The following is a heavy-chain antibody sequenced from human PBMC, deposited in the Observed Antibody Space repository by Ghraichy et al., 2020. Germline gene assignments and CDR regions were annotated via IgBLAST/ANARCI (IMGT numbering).Heavy chain of an antibody. CDR1: GFTFSNYW. Sequence: GALRLSCAASGFTFSNYWMDWVRQAPGKGLVWVSRIQSDGSYRDYADSVKGRFTISRDNAKNTLYLQMNSLRVEDTAVYYCARDTNEAGQSFDLWGQGTLVTVSS. V-gene: IGHV3-74*01. J-gene: IGHJ4*02. D-gene: IGHD6-19*01. CDR2: IQSDGSYR. CDR3: ARDTNEAGQSFDL.